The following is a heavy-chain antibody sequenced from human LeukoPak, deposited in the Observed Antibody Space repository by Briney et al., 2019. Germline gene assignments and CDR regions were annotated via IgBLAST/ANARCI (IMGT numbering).Heavy chain of an antibody. J-gene: IGHJ4*02. CDR1: GFTFSDYY. CDR2: ISSSGSTI. CDR3: ARGSVARPLDY. V-gene: IGHV3-11*01. D-gene: IGHD2-2*02. Sequence: GGSLRLSCAASGFTFSDYYMFWIRQAPGKGLEWVSYISSSGSTISYADSVKGRFTVSRDNAKNSLYLQMNSLRAEDTALYYCARGSVARPLDYWGQGTLVTVSS.